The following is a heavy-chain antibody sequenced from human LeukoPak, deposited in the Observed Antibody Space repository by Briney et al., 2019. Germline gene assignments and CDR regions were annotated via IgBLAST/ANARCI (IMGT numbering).Heavy chain of an antibody. CDR3: ASSPRPYYDFWSGYGAFDN. D-gene: IGHD3-3*01. CDR1: GFTFSSYW. V-gene: IGHV3-7*01. Sequence: GGSLRLSCAASGFTFSSYWMSWVRQAPGKGLEWVANIKQDGSEKYYVDSVKGRFTISRDNAKNSLYLQMNSLRAEDTAVYYCASSPRPYYDFWSGYGAFDNWGQGTMVTVSS. J-gene: IGHJ3*02. CDR2: IKQDGSEK.